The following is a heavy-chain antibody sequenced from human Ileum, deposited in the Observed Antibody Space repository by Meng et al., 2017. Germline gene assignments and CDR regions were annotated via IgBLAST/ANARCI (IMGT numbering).Heavy chain of an antibody. CDR1: GGSFSLASYY. CDR2: IHYSGSR. J-gene: IGHJ4*02. CDR3: SRFYSSGTFEVHDY. V-gene: IGHV4-61*01. D-gene: IGHD3-10*01. Sequence: VLSPEWGLGLCVPSRPRASTFSVSGGSFSLASYYCSWIRQPPGKGMEWIGLIHYSGSRTYNPSLKSRVTRSVDTSKNQVSLRLTSVNAADTAVYYCSRFYSSGTFEVHDYWGQGTLVTVSS.